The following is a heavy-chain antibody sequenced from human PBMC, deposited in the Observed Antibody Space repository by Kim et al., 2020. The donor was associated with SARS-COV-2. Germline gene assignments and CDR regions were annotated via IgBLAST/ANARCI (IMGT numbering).Heavy chain of an antibody. Sequence: VQGRFTNSRDHSNHTLYLQMNSLRAEDTAVYYCAKGGTAMAYYYYYGMDVWGQGTTVTVSS. CDR3: AKGGTAMAYYYYYGMDV. D-gene: IGHD5-18*01. J-gene: IGHJ6*02. V-gene: IGHV3-23*01.